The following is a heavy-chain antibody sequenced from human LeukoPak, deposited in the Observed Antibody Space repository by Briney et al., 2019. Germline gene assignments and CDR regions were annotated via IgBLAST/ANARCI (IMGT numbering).Heavy chain of an antibody. CDR1: GGSISSSN. V-gene: IGHV3-23*01. Sequence: GTLSLTCAVSGGSISSSNWWSWVRQPPGKGLEWVATVSGSGDRMYHADSVKGRFTISRDNSKNTIYLQMNSLRAEDTALYYCAKAAAAPGFDFWGQGTLVTVSS. J-gene: IGHJ4*02. D-gene: IGHD6-13*01. CDR3: AKAAAAPGFDF. CDR2: VSGSGDRM.